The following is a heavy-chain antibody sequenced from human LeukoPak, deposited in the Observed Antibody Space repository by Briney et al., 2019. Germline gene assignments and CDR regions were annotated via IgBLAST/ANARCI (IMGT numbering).Heavy chain of an antibody. CDR2: ISGSGGST. D-gene: IGHD1-26*01. J-gene: IGHJ3*02. Sequence: GGSLRLSCAASGFTFSSYAMSWVRQAPGKGLEWVSAISGSGGSTYYADSVKGRFTISRDNAKNSLYLQMNSLRAEDTAVYYCARGEDVNDAFDIWGQGTMVTVSS. CDR1: GFTFSSYA. CDR3: ARGEDVNDAFDI. V-gene: IGHV3-23*01.